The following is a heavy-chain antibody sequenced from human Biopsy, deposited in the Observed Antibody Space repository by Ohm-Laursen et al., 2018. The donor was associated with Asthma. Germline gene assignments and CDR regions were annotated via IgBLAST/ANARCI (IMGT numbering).Heavy chain of an antibody. CDR1: GGSFSGHY. CDR3: ARGGYCSGGDCYLRRPSYPVSYFDL. CDR2: IIHSGNT. J-gene: IGHJ2*01. D-gene: IGHD2-15*01. V-gene: IGHV4-34*01. Sequence: GTLSLTCAVYGGSFSGHYWTWIRQPPGKGLEWIGEIIHSGNTNYNRSLKSRLTLSVDTPKNQFSLKLSSVTAADTAVYYCARGGYCSGGDCYLRRPSYPVSYFDLWGRGTLVTVSS.